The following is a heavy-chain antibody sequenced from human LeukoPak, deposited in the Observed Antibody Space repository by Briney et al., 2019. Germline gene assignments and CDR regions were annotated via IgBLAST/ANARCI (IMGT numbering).Heavy chain of an antibody. Sequence: GGSLRLSCAASGFTFSSYAMSWVRQAPGKGLEWVSAISGSGGSTYYADSVKGRFTISRDNAKNSLYLQMNSLRAEDMALYYCAKGLHYYDSSGYYSEYFQHWGQGTLVTVSS. CDR2: ISGSGGST. CDR3: AKGLHYYDSSGYYSEYFQH. V-gene: IGHV3-23*01. D-gene: IGHD3-22*01. J-gene: IGHJ1*01. CDR1: GFTFSSYA.